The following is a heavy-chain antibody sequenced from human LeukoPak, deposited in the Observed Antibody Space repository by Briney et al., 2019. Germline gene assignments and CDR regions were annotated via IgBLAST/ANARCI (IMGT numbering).Heavy chain of an antibody. V-gene: IGHV4-4*07. CDR3: ARDARFLEWLPTKDYYYYYMDV. D-gene: IGHD3-3*01. CDR1: GGSISSYY. CDR2: IYTSGST. J-gene: IGHJ6*03. Sequence: SETLSLTCTVSGGSISSYYWSWIRQPAGKGLEWIGRIYTSGSTNYNPSLKSRVTMSVDTSKNQFSLKLSSVTAADTAVYYCARDARFLEWLPTKDYYYYYMDVWGKGTTVTVSS.